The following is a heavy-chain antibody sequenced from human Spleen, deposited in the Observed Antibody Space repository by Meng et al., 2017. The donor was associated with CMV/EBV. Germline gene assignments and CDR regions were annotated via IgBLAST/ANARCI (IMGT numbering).Heavy chain of an antibody. J-gene: IGHJ4*02. CDR3: ARVMGMTGVTWVY. V-gene: IGHV1-2*02. CDR2: IKPNSGGT. Sequence: ASVKVSCKTSGYTFTGHYFHWLRQAPGQGLEWMGWIKPNSGGTNYAQKFQGRVTMTRDTSISTAYMELSRLRSDDTAVYYCARVMGMTGVTWVYWGQGTLVTVSS. CDR1: GYTFTGHY. D-gene: IGHD3-9*01.